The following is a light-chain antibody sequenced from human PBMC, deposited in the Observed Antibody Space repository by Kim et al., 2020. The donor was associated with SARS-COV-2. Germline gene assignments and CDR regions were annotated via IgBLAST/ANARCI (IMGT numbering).Light chain of an antibody. CDR2: GAS. CDR1: PSVSSSY. CDR3: QQYGSSPWT. J-gene: IGKJ1*01. Sequence: SPGGRATLSCRASPSVSSSYLAWYQQKPGQAPRLLIYGASSRATGIPDRFSGSGSGTDFTLTISRLEPEDFAVYYCQQYGSSPWTFGQGTKVEIK. V-gene: IGKV3-20*01.